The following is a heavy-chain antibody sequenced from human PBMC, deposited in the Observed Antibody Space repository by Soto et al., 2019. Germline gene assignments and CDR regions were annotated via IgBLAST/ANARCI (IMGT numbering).Heavy chain of an antibody. V-gene: IGHV6-1*01. J-gene: IGHJ3*02. CDR3: ARKYSTSCADAFDI. Sequence: SQTLSLTGAISGDSVSSNSAAWNWIRQSPSRGLEWLGRTYYRSKWYNDFATSVKSRISINADTSKNQFSLQLNSVTPEDTAVYYCARKYSTSCADAFDIWGQGTMVPGSS. CDR1: GDSVSSNSAA. CDR2: TYYRSKWYN. D-gene: IGHD2-2*01.